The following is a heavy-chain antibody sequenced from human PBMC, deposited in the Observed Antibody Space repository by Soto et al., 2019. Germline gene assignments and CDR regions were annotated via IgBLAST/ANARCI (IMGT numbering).Heavy chain of an antibody. CDR2: IYYSGST. CDR3: ARDSSGYYWFDS. J-gene: IGHJ5*01. V-gene: IGHV4-59*01. CDR1: GCNISSYY. Sequence: SETLSLTCTVSGCNISSYYWSWIRQPPGKGLEWIGNIYYSGSTNYNPSLKSRVTISVDTSKNQFSLKLSSVTAADTAVYYCARDSSGYYWFDSWGQGTQVTVSS. D-gene: IGHD3-22*01.